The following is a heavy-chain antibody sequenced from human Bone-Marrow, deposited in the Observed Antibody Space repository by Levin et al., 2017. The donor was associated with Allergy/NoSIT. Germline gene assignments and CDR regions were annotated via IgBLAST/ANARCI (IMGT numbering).Heavy chain of an antibody. CDR2: ISYDGSNK. D-gene: IGHD2-21*02. Sequence: GESLKISCAASGFTFSSYGMHWVRQAPGKGLEWVAVISYDGSNKYYADSVKGRFTISRDNSKNTLYLQMNSLRAEDTAVYYCAKDRVAYCGGDCCPDYWGQGTLVTVSS. CDR3: AKDRVAYCGGDCCPDY. V-gene: IGHV3-30*18. J-gene: IGHJ4*02. CDR1: GFTFSSYG.